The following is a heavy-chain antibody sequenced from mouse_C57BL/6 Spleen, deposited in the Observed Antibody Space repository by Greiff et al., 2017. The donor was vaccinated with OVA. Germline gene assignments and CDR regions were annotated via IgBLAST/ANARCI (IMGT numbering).Heavy chain of an antibody. D-gene: IGHD3-2*02. J-gene: IGHJ3*01. V-gene: IGHV1-82*01. CDR2: IYPGDGDT. CDR1: GYAFSSSW. Sequence: QVQLQQSGPELVKPGASVKISCKASGYAFSSSWMNWVKQRPGKGLEWIGRIYPGDGDTNYNGKFKGKATLTADKSSSTAYMQLSSLTSEDSAVYFCARDSSGYVRGFAYWGQGTLVTVSA. CDR3: ARDSSGYVRGFAY.